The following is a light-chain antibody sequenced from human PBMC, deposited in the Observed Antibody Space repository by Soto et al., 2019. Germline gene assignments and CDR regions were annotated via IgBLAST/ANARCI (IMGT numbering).Light chain of an antibody. CDR3: APWDDSLNGPV. CDR1: SSNIGSNS. CDR2: SND. J-gene: IGLJ3*02. Sequence: QSVLTQPPSASGTPGQRVTISCSGSSSNIGSNSVNWYQQLPGTAPRLLIYSNDQRPSGVPDRFSGSKSGTSASLAISGLLSEDEGSYYCAPWDDSLNGPVFGGGTKLTVL. V-gene: IGLV1-44*01.